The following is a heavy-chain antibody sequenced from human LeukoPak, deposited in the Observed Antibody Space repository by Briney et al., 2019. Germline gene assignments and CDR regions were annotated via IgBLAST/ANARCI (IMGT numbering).Heavy chain of an antibody. V-gene: IGHV4-34*01. D-gene: IGHD2-15*01. J-gene: IGHJ4*02. Sequence: SETLSLTCAVYGGSFSGYYWCWIRQPPGKGLEWIGEINHSGSTNYNPSLKSRVTISVDTSKNQFSLKLSSVTAADTAVYYCARARPRRYCSGGSCYYFLLYYFDYWGQGTLVTVSS. CDR1: GGSFSGYY. CDR3: ARARPRRYCSGGSCYYFLLYYFDY. CDR2: INHSGST.